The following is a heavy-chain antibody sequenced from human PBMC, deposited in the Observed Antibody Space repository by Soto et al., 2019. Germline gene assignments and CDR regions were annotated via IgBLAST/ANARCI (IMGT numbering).Heavy chain of an antibody. CDR1: GGSISDGSYY. D-gene: IGHD4-17*01. V-gene: IGHV4-61*01. CDR2: IYYSGST. J-gene: IGHJ4*02. Sequence: PSETLSLTCTVSGGSISDGSYYWSWIRQHPGKGLEWIGNIYYSGSTNYNPSRKSRVTMSVDMSRNQVSLKLSSVTAADTAVYYCTRVGGYYGDYPNFDYWGQGALVTVSS. CDR3: TRVGGYYGDYPNFDY.